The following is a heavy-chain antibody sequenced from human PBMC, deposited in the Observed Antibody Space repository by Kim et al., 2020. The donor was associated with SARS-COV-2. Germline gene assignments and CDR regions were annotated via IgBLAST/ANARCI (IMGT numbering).Heavy chain of an antibody. CDR1: GFTFSSYG. CDR2: ISYDGSNK. J-gene: IGHJ4*02. CDR3: AKEGGGSCYSECFPDY. Sequence: GGSLRLSCAASGFTFSSYGMHWVRQAPGKGLEWVAVISYDGSNKYYADSVKGRFTISRDNSKNTLYLQMNSLRAEDTAVYYCAKEGGGSCYSECFPDYWGQGTLVTVSS. D-gene: IGHD2-15*01. V-gene: IGHV3-30*18.